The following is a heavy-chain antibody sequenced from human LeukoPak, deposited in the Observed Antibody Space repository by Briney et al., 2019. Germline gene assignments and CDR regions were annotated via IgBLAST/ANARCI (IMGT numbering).Heavy chain of an antibody. CDR2: ISDNGVTR. CDR1: GFTFSSYV. Sequence: PGGSLRLSCAASGFTFSSYVMNWVRQSPGEGGEWVSSISDNGVTRYYADSVKGRFTISRDNSDNTVYLQMNSLRAEDTAIYYCAKAPAPYYYYYGMDVWGQGTAVTVSS. CDR3: AKAPAPYYYYYGMDV. J-gene: IGHJ6*02. V-gene: IGHV3-23*01.